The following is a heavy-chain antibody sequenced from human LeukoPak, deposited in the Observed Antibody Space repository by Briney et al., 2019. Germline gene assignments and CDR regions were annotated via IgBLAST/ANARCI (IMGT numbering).Heavy chain of an antibody. CDR1: GGSFSGYY. CDR3: ASITMIWAY. Sequence: SETLSLTCAVYGGSFSGYYWSWIRQPPGKGLEWIGEINHSGSTNYNPSLKSRVTISVDTSKNQFSLKLSSVTAADTAVYYCASITMIWAYWGQGTLVTVSS. V-gene: IGHV4-34*01. CDR2: INHSGST. J-gene: IGHJ4*02. D-gene: IGHD3-22*01.